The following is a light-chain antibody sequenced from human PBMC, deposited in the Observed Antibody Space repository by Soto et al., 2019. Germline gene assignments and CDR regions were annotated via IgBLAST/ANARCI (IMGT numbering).Light chain of an antibody. V-gene: IGKV1-5*01. CDR1: QSISSW. J-gene: IGKJ2*02. CDR2: DAS. CDR3: QQYST. Sequence: DIQMTPSPSTLSASVGDRVTITCRASQSISSWLAWYQQKPGKAPKLLIYDASSLESGVPSRFSGSGSGTEFTLTISSLQPDDFATYYCQQYSTFGQGTKLEIK.